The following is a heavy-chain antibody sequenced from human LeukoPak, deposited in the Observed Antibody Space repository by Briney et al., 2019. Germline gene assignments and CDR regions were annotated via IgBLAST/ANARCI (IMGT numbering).Heavy chain of an antibody. V-gene: IGHV1-2*02. Sequence: GASVKVSCTASGYTFTGYYMHWVRQAPGQGLEWMGWINPNSGGTNYAQKFQGRVTMTRDTSISTAYMELSRLRSDDTAVYYCARDFHFDWLKFGFDPWGQGTLVTVSS. CDR3: ARDFHFDWLKFGFDP. CDR2: INPNSGGT. J-gene: IGHJ5*02. D-gene: IGHD3-9*01. CDR1: GYTFTGYY.